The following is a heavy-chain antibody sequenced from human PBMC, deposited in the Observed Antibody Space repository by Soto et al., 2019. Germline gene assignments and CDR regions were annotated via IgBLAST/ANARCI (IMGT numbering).Heavy chain of an antibody. CDR1: GFSFSAHG. J-gene: IGHJ4*02. V-gene: IGHV3-33*01. D-gene: IGHD1-1*01. CDR2: INDGSEE. CDR3: ARDDLFVDNGLDH. Sequence: QVQLVESGGGVVRPGTSLRLSCAATGFSFSAHGMHWVRQAPGKGLEWLAVINDGSEEGYADSVRGRFTISRDNARNILYLQMDHLRAEDSALYYCARDDLFVDNGLDHWGQGTLVTVSS.